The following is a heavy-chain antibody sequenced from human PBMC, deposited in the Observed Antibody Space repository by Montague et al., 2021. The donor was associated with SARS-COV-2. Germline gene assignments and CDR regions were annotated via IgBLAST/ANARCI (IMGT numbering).Heavy chain of an antibody. CDR3: AEGQKIQWLVFNSAPDWFDP. CDR1: GFTFDDYV. J-gene: IGHJ5*02. Sequence: SLRLSCAASGFTFDDYVMHWVRQAPGKGLEWVSGIGWRSGSIGYADSVKGRFTISRDNAKNSLYLQMNSLRAEDTALYHCAEGQKIQWLVFNSAPDWFDPWGQGTLVTVSS. CDR2: IGWRSGSI. V-gene: IGHV3-9*01. D-gene: IGHD5-12*01.